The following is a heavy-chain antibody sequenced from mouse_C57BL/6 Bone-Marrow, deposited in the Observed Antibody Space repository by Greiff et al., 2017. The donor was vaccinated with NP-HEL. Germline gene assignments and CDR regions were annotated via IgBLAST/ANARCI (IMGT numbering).Heavy chain of an antibody. Sequence: VQLQQSGPVLVKPGASVKMSCKASGYTFTDYYMNWVKQSHGKSLEWIGVINPYNGGTSYNQKFKGKATLTVDKSSSTAYMELNSLTSEDSAVYYCAPTVVSHYAMDYWGQGTSVTVAS. CDR1: GYTFTDYY. J-gene: IGHJ4*01. V-gene: IGHV1-19*01. CDR3: APTVVSHYAMDY. CDR2: INPYNGGT. D-gene: IGHD1-1*01.